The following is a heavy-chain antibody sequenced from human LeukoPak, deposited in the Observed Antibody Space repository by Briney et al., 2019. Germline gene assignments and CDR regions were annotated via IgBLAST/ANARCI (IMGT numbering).Heavy chain of an antibody. V-gene: IGHV3-30*18. CDR3: AKDRFSYASGNTDY. J-gene: IGHJ4*02. D-gene: IGHD3-10*01. CDR1: GFTFSSYG. Sequence: GGSLRLSCAASGFTFSSYGMHWVRQAPGQGLEWVAAISYDGTNKYYVDSVKGRFTISRDNSKNTLYLQMNRPGPEDMAVYYCAKDRFSYASGNTDYWGQGTLVTVSS. CDR2: ISYDGTNK.